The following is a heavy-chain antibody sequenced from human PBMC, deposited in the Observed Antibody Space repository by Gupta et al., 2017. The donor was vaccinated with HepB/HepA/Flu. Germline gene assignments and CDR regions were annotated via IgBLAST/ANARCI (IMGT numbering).Heavy chain of an antibody. D-gene: IGHD2-21*01. V-gene: IGHV1-2*02. CDR2: INPHTGGT. CDR1: GYTFTAYY. J-gene: IGHJ4*02. Sequence: QVQLVQSGAEVKNPGASLKVSCKASGYTFTAYYVHWVRQAPGQGLEWMGWINPHTGGTNYAQKFQGMVTMARDTSIGTAYMELNNLTSDETAVYFCARGLYPSAYCGGDCYLDYWGQGTLVTVSS. CDR3: ARGLYPSAYCGGDCYLDY.